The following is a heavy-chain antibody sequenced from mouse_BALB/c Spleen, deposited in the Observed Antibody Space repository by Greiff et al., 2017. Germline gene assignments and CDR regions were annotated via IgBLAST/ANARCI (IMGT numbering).Heavy chain of an antibody. CDR1: GFTFSSYA. J-gene: IGHJ4*01. CDR2: ISSGGSYT. Sequence: EVHLVESGGGLVKPGGSLKLSCAASGFTFSSYAMSWVRQSPEKRLEWVAEISSGGSYTYYPDTVTGRFTISRDNAKNTLYLEMSSLRSEDTAMYYCARGGYYGYYYAMDYWGQGTSVTVSS. D-gene: IGHD1-1*01. CDR3: ARGGYYGYYYAMDY. V-gene: IGHV5-9-4*01.